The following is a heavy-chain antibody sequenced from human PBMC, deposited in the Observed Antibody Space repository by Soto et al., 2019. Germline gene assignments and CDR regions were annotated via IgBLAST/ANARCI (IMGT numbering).Heavy chain of an antibody. Sequence: QVQLQESGPGQVKPSGTLSLTCAVSGDSISSQNWWTWVRQSPGKGLEWIGEVSHDGSGNYNPSLKSRVTISVDTSKNHFFLNLGSVTAADTAVYYCARVSATEWLWAFDFWGQGILVTVSS. J-gene: IGHJ4*02. CDR3: ARVSATEWLWAFDF. CDR1: GDSISSQNW. V-gene: IGHV4-4*02. D-gene: IGHD5-12*01. CDR2: VSHDGSG.